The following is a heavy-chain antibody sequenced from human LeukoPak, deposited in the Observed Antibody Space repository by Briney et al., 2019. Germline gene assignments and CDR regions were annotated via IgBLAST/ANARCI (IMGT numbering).Heavy chain of an antibody. CDR2: IYPGDSET. V-gene: IGHV5-51*01. CDR3: ARHSRGDTYGSAFDY. CDR1: GYTFTSYW. J-gene: IGHJ4*02. Sequence: GESLEISCKGSGYTFTSYWIGWVRRMPGKGLEWMGIIYPGDSETRYSPSFQGQVTFSADKSITTAYLQWSSLKASDTAIYYCARHSRGDTYGSAFDYWGQGTLVTVSS. D-gene: IGHD5-18*01.